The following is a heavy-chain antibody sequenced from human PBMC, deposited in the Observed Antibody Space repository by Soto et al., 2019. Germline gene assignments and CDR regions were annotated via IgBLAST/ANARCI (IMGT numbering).Heavy chain of an antibody. V-gene: IGHV3-66*01. Sequence: GGSLRLSCAASGFTVSSNYMSWIRQAPGKGLEWVSVIYSGGSTYYADSVKGRFTISRDNSKNTLYLQMNSLRAEDTAVYYCARDGPKKNSITGTTTHFDYWGQGTLVTV. D-gene: IGHD1-7*01. CDR1: GFTVSSNY. CDR3: ARDGPKKNSITGTTTHFDY. J-gene: IGHJ4*02. CDR2: IYSGGST.